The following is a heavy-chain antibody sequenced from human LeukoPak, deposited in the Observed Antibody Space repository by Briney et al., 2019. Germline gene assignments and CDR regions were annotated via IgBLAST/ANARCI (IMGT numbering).Heavy chain of an antibody. J-gene: IGHJ4*02. V-gene: IGHV4-39*01. CDR3: ARQIVGATSDY. D-gene: IGHD1-26*01. CDR1: GGSISSSSYY. CDR2: IYYSRST. Sequence: SETLSLTCTVSGGSISSSSYYWGWIRQPTGKGLEWIGSIYYSRSTYYNPSLKSRVTISVDTSKNQFSLKLSSVTAADTAVYYCARQIVGATSDYWGQGTLVTVSS.